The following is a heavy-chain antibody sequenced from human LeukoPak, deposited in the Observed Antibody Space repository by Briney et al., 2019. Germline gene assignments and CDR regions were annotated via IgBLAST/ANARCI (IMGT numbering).Heavy chain of an antibody. CDR1: GFTFSSYE. J-gene: IGHJ3*01. CDR3: ARELTDVAGDGLDV. Sequence: PGGPLKLSFKAFGFTFSSYEIIWARQAQGKGLEWVQYIWSSGSPTHYADSVKGRFTISRDNAKNSLYLQMSSLRADDTAVYYCARELTDVAGDGLDVWGQGTMVTVSS. CDR2: IWSSGSPT. V-gene: IGHV3-48*03. D-gene: IGHD5-12*01.